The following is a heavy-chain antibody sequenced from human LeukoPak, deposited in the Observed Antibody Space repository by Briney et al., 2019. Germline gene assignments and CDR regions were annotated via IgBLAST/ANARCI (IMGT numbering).Heavy chain of an antibody. D-gene: IGHD2-15*01. V-gene: IGHV3-23*01. J-gene: IGHJ6*03. Sequence: EPGGSLRLSCAASGFTFSSYAMSWVRQAPGKGLEWVSAISSTGGTAYYADSVKGRFTISRGNSKNTLYLQMNSLRAEDTAIYYCAKNGDRGAYCSGGSCYPYYYYNMDVWGKGTTVTISS. CDR3: AKNGDRGAYCSGGSCYPYYYYNMDV. CDR1: GFTFSSYA. CDR2: ISSTGGTA.